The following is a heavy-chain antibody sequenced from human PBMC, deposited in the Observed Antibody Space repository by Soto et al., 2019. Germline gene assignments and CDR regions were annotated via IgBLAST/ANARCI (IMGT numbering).Heavy chain of an antibody. CDR1: GGTFSSYA. D-gene: IGHD3-22*01. V-gene: IGHV1-69*01. CDR2: IIPIFGTA. Sequence: QVQLVQSGAEVKKPGSSVKVSCKASGGTFSSYAISWVRQAPGQGLEWMGGIIPIFGTANYAQKFQGRVTITADESTSTAYMELSNLRSEDTAVYYCAREKADSSGYYSYYFDYWGQGTLVTVSS. J-gene: IGHJ4*02. CDR3: AREKADSSGYYSYYFDY.